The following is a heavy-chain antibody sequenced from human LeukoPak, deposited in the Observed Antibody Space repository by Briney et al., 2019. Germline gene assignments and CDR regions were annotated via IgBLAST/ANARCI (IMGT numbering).Heavy chain of an antibody. J-gene: IGHJ4*02. Sequence: GGSLRLPCVVSGFTFSESWMSWVRQAPGKGLEWVSAISGSGGSTYYADSVKGRFTISRDNSKNTLYLQMNSLRAEDTAVYYCAKAPFAVHWGQGTLVTVSS. CDR3: AKAPFAVH. D-gene: IGHD2/OR15-2a*01. CDR1: GFTFSESW. CDR2: ISGSGGST. V-gene: IGHV3-23*01.